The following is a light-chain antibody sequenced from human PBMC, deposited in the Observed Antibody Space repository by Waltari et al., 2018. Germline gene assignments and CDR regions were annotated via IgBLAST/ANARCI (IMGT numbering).Light chain of an antibody. CDR1: QRVLSTPNRKTY. CDR3: HQYYIPPLT. Sequence: DIVMTQSPDSLAVSLGERATINCQSSQRVLSTPNRKTYLAWYQQKPGQTPRLLINWASTRASGVPDRFSGSGSGTDFTLTVSSLQAEDVAVYYCHQYYIPPLTFGQGTRLEIK. CDR2: WAS. J-gene: IGKJ5*01. V-gene: IGKV4-1*01.